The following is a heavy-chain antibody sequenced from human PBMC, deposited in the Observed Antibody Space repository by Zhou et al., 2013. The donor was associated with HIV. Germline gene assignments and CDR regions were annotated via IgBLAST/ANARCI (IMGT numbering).Heavy chain of an antibody. V-gene: IGHV1-69*05. CDR1: GGTFSSHV. CDR3: ARGHHCGDQCYFHFDT. Sequence: QVQLVQSGAEVKKPGSSVKVSCKTSGGTFSSHVITWVRQAPGQGLEWMGGIIPIFGTANYAQKFQDRLTITTDGSTRTAYMELSGLTSEDTAVYYCARGHHCGDQCYFHFDTWGQGSLVTVSS. CDR2: IIPIFGTA. J-gene: IGHJ4*02. D-gene: IGHD2-21*01.